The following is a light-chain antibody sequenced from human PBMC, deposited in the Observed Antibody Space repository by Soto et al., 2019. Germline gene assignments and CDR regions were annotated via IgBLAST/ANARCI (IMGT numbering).Light chain of an antibody. V-gene: IGKV3-20*01. J-gene: IGKJ1*01. CDR1: PSVSSSY. CDR3: QQYGSSPRT. Sequence: EIVLTQSPGTLSLSPGERATLYCTASPSVSSSYLAWYQQKPGQAPRLLIYGASSRATGIPDRFSGSGSGTDFTLTISRLEPEDFAVYYCQQYGSSPRTFGQGTKVDIK. CDR2: GAS.